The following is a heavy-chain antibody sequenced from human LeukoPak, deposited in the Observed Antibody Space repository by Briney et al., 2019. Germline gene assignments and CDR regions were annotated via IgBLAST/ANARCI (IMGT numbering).Heavy chain of an antibody. Sequence: GGSLRLSCAASGFTFSSYGMHWVRQAPGKGLEWVAFIRYDGSNKYYADSVKGRFTISRDNSKNTLYLQMNSLRAGDTAVYYCAKGGGAPPLYYYYYYMDVRGKGTTVTVSS. CDR1: GFTFSSYG. CDR2: IRYDGSNK. J-gene: IGHJ6*03. CDR3: AKGGGAPPLYYYYYYMDV. D-gene: IGHD3-16*01. V-gene: IGHV3-30*02.